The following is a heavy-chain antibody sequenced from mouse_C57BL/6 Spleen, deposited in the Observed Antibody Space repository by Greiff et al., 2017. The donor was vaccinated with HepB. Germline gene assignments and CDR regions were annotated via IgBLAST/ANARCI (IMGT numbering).Heavy chain of an antibody. CDR2: IDPETGGT. Sequence: QVQLQQSGAELVRPGASVTLSCKASGYTFTDYEMHWVKQTPVHGLEWIGAIDPETGGTAYNQKFKGKAILTADKSSSTAYMELRSLTSEDSAVYYCRNYGNYSFDYWGQGTTLTVSS. CDR1: GYTFTDYE. D-gene: IGHD2-1*01. V-gene: IGHV1-15*01. CDR3: RNYGNYSFDY. J-gene: IGHJ2*01.